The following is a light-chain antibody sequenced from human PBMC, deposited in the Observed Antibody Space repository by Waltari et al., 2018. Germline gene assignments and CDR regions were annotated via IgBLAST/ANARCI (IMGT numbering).Light chain of an antibody. J-gene: IGKJ4*01. CDR1: QSVSKY. V-gene: IGKV3-11*01. CDR2: DAS. Sequence: CKASQSVSKYLAWYQQKPGQAARLLINDASDRATGIPVRFSGSGSETDFTLTISSVEREDFAVYYCQQRSDWPPTFGGGTKVEI. CDR3: QQRSDWPPT.